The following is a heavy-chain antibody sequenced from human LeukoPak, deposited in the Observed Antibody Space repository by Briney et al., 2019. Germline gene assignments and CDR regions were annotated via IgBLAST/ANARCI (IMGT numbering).Heavy chain of an antibody. V-gene: IGHV4-59*01. J-gene: IGHJ4*02. CDR1: GGSFSGYY. CDR2: IYYSGST. CDR3: ARSRHYDSSGYPPFDY. Sequence: SETLSLTCAVYGGSFSGYYWSWIRQPPGKGLEWIGYIYYSGSTNYNPSLKSRVTISVDTSKNQFSLKLSSVTAADTAVYYRARSRHYDSSGYPPFDYWGQGTLVTVSS. D-gene: IGHD3-22*01.